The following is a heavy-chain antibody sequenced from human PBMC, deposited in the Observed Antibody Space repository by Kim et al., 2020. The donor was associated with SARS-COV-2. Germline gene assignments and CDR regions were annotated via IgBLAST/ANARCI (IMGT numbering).Heavy chain of an antibody. CDR2: IIPILGIA. J-gene: IGHJ3*02. V-gene: IGHV1-69*04. CDR3: VDEVGATNAFDI. D-gene: IGHD1-26*01. CDR1: GGTFSSYA. Sequence: SVKVSCKASGGTFSSYAISWVRQAPGQGLEWMGRIIPILGIANYAQKFQGRVTITADKSTSTAYMELSSLRSEDTAVYYCVDEVGATNAFDIWGQGTMVTVSS.